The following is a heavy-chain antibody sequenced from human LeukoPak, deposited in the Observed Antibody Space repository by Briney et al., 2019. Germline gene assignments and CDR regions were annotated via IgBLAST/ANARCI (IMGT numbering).Heavy chain of an antibody. Sequence: PAGGTLRLSCAASGFTFSSYGMSWVRQAPGKGLEWVSAISGSGGSTYYADSVKGRFTISRDNSKNTLYLQMNSLRAEDTAVYYCAKEYGPFDYWGQGTLVTVSS. CDR3: AKEYGPFDY. CDR2: ISGSGGST. V-gene: IGHV3-23*01. J-gene: IGHJ4*02. D-gene: IGHD3-10*01. CDR1: GFTFSSYG.